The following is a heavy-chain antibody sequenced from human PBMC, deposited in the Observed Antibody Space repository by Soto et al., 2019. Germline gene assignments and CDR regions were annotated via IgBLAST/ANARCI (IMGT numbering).Heavy chain of an antibody. CDR3: AKARGVAVACDFDY. J-gene: IGHJ4*02. V-gene: IGHV3-23*01. Sequence: GGSLRLSCAASGFTFSDAWMTWVRQAPGKGMEWVSAISGSGGSTYYADSVKGRFTNSREKAKNTLYLQMNSLRAEDTAVYYCAKARGVAVACDFDYWGQGTPVTVSS. CDR2: ISGSGGST. D-gene: IGHD6-19*01. CDR1: GFTFSDAW.